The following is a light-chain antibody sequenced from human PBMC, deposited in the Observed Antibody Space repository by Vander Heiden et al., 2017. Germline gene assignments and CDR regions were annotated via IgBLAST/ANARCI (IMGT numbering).Light chain of an antibody. CDR1: SSDVGGSNY. CDR2: GVS. CDR3: SSYAGSNTYV. J-gene: IGLJ1*01. Sequence: QSALTQPPSASGSPGQSVTISCTGTSSDVGGSNYVSWYQQHPGKAPKLMIYGVSQRPSGVPDRFSGSKSGNTASLTVSGLQAEDEADYYCSSYAGSNTYVFGTGTKVTGL. V-gene: IGLV2-8*01.